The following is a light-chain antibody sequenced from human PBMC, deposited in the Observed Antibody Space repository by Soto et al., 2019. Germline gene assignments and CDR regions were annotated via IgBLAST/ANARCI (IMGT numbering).Light chain of an antibody. V-gene: IGKV3-20*01. CDR3: HQYSGPPYT. J-gene: IGKJ2*01. CDR1: QSVSSSY. Sequence: EIVLTQSPGTLSLSPGERVTLSCRASQSVSSSYFGWFQQRPGQAPRLLIYDTFNRATGIPDRFSGSGSGTDFILTISRLEPEDFAVYYCHQYSGPPYTVGQGTKLEIK. CDR2: DTF.